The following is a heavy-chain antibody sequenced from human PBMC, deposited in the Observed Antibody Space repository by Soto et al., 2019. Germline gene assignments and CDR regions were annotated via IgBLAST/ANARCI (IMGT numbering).Heavy chain of an antibody. CDR3: AKSGHDFWSGYYGQNSYYFDY. J-gene: IGHJ4*02. D-gene: IGHD3-3*01. CDR2: IKQDGSEK. V-gene: IGHV3-7*01. Sequence: PGGSLRLSCAASGFTFSSYWMSWVRQAPGKGLEWVANIKQDGSEKYYVDSVKGRFTISRDNAKNSLYLQMNSLRAEDTAVYYCAKSGHDFWSGYYGQNSYYFDYWGQGTLVTVSS. CDR1: GFTFSSYW.